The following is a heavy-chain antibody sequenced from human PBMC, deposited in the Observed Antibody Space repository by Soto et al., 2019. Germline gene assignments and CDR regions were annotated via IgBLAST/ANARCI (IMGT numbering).Heavy chain of an antibody. J-gene: IGHJ4*02. Sequence: EVQLLESGGGLVQPGGSLRLSCGVSGFTFSNYAMSWVRQAPGKGLEWVSGISDSGGSTYYADSVKGRFTISRDNFKNPLDLQKNRLRTGDTAVYYCAKSPRRGCSCYDYWGQGTLVTVSS. CDR1: GFTFSNYA. D-gene: IGHD2-15*01. CDR2: ISDSGGST. CDR3: AKSPRRGCSCYDY. V-gene: IGHV3-23*01.